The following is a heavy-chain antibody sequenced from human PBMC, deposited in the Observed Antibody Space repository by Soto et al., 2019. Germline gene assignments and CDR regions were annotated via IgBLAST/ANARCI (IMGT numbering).Heavy chain of an antibody. J-gene: IGHJ4*01. CDR3: ARVEAAGLWFGEASQSPLDY. Sequence: EVQLVESGGGLVQPGGSLRLSCAASGFTFSSYSMNWVRQAPGKGLEWVSYISSSSSTIYYADSVKGRFTISRDNAKNSLDLQMNNLRADVTAVYYWARVEAAGLWFGEASQSPLDYWGHGTLVTVSS. CDR1: GFTFSSYS. V-gene: IGHV3-48*01. D-gene: IGHD3-10*01. CDR2: ISSSSSTI.